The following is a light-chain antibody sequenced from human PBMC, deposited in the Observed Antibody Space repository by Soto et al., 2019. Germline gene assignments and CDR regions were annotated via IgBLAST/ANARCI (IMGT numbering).Light chain of an antibody. CDR1: SSDVGLYDY. J-gene: IGLJ1*01. CDR2: AVS. V-gene: IGLV2-14*01. CDR3: AAWDDNLSGFYV. Sequence: QSVLAQPASVSGSPGQSITISCTGTSSDVGLYDYVSWYQQHPGKAPQLMIYAVSNRPSGVSNRFSASKSGNTASLFISGLQAEDEADYYCAAWDDNLSGFYVFGTGTKVTVL.